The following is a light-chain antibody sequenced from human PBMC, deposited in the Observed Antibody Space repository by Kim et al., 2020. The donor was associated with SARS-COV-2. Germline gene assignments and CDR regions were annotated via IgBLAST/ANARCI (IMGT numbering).Light chain of an antibody. CDR1: QSVSSK. J-gene: IGKJ1*01. V-gene: IGKV3-15*01. CDR3: QQYNNWPWT. Sequence: EIVMTQSPATLSVSPGERATLSCRASQSVSSKLAWYQQKPGQAPRFLIYGASTRATGIPARFSGSGSGPEFTLTISSLQSEDFAVYYCQQYNNWPWTFGQGTKVDIK. CDR2: GAS.